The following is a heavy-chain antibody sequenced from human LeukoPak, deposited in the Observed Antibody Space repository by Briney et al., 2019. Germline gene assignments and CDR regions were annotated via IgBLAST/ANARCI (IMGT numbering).Heavy chain of an antibody. J-gene: IGHJ4*02. CDR3: AKKEQLVR. CDR2: ISYAGSNT. Sequence: PGGSLRLSCAASGFTFSSYGMHWVRQAPGKGLEWLAVISYAGSNTYYADSVKGRFTISSDNSKNTLYLQMNSLRAEDTAVYYCAKKEQLVRWGQGTLVTVS. D-gene: IGHD6-13*01. V-gene: IGHV3-30*18. CDR1: GFTFSSYG.